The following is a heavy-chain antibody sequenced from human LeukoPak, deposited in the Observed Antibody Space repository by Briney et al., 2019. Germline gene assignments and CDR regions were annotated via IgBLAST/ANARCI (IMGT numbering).Heavy chain of an antibody. CDR1: GLTFSNAW. D-gene: IGHD2-15*01. CDR3: STNSLGYCNSPDCLIDY. Sequence: GGSLRLSCVASGLTFSNAWMTWVRQAPGKGLEWIGRIKSKIDGETVDYGAPVKGRFTISRDDSQDTVYLQMDSLKAEDTGLYFCSTNSLGYCNSPDCLIDYWGQGALVAVSS. CDR2: IKSKIDGETV. J-gene: IGHJ4*02. V-gene: IGHV3-15*01.